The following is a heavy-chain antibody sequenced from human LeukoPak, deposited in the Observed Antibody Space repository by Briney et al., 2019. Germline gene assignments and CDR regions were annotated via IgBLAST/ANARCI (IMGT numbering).Heavy chain of an antibody. CDR3: ARLQGSSLDY. CDR2: IWYDGSSK. V-gene: IGHV3-33*01. Sequence: QSGGSLRLSCVASGFTFSNNGMHWVRQAPGKGLEWVAVIWYDGSSKYYADPVKGRFTISRDTSKNTLYLQMNSLRAEDTAVYYCARLQGSSLDYWGQGTLVTVSS. J-gene: IGHJ4*02. CDR1: GFTFSNNG. D-gene: IGHD6-6*01.